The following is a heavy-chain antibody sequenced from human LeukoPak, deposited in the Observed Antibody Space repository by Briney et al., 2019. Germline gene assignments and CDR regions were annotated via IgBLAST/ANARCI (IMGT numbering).Heavy chain of an antibody. CDR1: GFTVSSNY. J-gene: IGHJ6*03. D-gene: IGHD5-24*01. Sequence: GGSLRLSCAASGFTVSSNYMSWVRQAPGKGLEWVSVIYSGGSTYYADSVKGRFTISRDNSKNTLYLQMNSLRAEDTAVYYCARGRRDGYNLLYYYYYMDVWGKGTTVTISS. CDR3: ARGRRDGYNLLYYYYYMDV. CDR2: IYSGGST. V-gene: IGHV3-53*01.